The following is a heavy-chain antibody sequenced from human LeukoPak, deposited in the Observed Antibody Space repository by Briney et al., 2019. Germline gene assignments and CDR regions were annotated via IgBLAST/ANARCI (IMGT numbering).Heavy chain of an antibody. D-gene: IGHD1-26*01. Sequence: GESLKISCKGSGYRFTNYWIGWVRQMPGKGLEWMGITYPGDSDTRYSPSFQGQVTISADKSISTAYLQWSSLKASDTAVYYCARRAAEWELLDYWGQGTLVTVSS. V-gene: IGHV5-51*01. CDR2: TYPGDSDT. J-gene: IGHJ4*02. CDR1: GYRFTNYW. CDR3: ARRAAEWELLDY.